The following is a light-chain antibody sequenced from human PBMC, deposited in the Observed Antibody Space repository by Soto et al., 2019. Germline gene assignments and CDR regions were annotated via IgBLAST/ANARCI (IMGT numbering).Light chain of an antibody. CDR3: QNYNSAPNT. Sequence: DIQMIQSPSSLSASVGDRVTITCRASQAISNYLAWYQQKPGKVPELLIYAASTLQTGVQSRFSGSGSGTVFTLTINSLQPEDVATYYCQNYNSAPNTFGRGTRLEIK. J-gene: IGKJ2*01. V-gene: IGKV1-27*01. CDR1: QAISNY. CDR2: AAS.